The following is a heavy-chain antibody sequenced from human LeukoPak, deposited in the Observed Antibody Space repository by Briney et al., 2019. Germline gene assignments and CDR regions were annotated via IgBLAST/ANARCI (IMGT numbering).Heavy chain of an antibody. J-gene: IGHJ6*03. CDR1: GGSFSGYY. V-gene: IGHV4-34*01. CDR2: INHSGST. D-gene: IGHD5-18*01. Sequence: PSETLYLTCAVYGGSFSGYYWSWIRQPPGKGLEWIGAINHSGSTNYNPSLKSRVTISLDTSKNLFSLKLSSVTAADTAVYYCARAPQTRTAEGIQLWLRSNYYYYYMDVWGKGTTVTVSS. CDR3: ARAPQTRTAEGIQLWLRSNYYYYYMDV.